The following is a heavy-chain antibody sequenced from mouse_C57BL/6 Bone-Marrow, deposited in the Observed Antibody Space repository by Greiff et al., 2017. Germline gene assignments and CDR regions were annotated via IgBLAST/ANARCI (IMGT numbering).Heavy chain of an antibody. Sequence: QVQLKQPGAELVKPGASVKLSCKASGYTFTNYWMHWVKQRPGQGLEWIGMMHPNGGSPDYNEKFKSEATLSVDKSSRTAYMELSSLTSEDSAVYYCARSYDCDDYTMDYGGQGTSVTVSS. J-gene: IGHJ4*01. CDR3: ARSYDCDDYTMDY. CDR1: GYTFTNYW. V-gene: IGHV1-64*01. CDR2: MHPNGGSP. D-gene: IGHD2-4*01.